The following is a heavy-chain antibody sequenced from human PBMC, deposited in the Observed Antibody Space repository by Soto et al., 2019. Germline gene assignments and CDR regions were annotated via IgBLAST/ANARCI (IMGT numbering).Heavy chain of an antibody. CDR3: ARGAPSSTTLGWFDP. Sequence: GRSGRVACKASGYPFISYYMHWVRQATGQGLEWMGTINPRGGDTKYAQRFQGRVTMTRDTSTTTICMEVNSLRSDDTAVYYCARGAPSSTTLGWFDPWGQGTLVTVSS. CDR1: GYPFISYY. CDR2: INPRGGDT. V-gene: IGHV1-46*01. D-gene: IGHD2-2*01. J-gene: IGHJ5*02.